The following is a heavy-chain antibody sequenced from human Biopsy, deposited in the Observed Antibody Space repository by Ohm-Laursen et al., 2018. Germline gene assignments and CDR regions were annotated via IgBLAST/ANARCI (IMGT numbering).Heavy chain of an antibody. J-gene: IGHJ3*01. V-gene: IGHV3-30*18. CDR3: AKDRYNYTPIGGFSMDV. D-gene: IGHD5-18*01. CDR2: IFYDGSNT. Sequence: SLRLSCAASGFTFSSYSMNWVRQAPGKGLEWVAFIFYDGSNTYYADSVKGRFTISRDNSRDTLYLQMSSLRAEDTAVYYCAKDRYNYTPIGGFSMDVWGQGTMVTVSS. CDR1: GFTFSSYS.